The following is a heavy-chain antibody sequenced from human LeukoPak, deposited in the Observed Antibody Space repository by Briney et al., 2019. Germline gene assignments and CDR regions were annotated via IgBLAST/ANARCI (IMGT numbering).Heavy chain of an antibody. D-gene: IGHD2-21*01. J-gene: IGHJ4*02. V-gene: IGHV4-39*01. Sequence: SETLSLTCTVSGGSISSSSYYWGWIRQPPGKGLEWIGSIYYSGSTYYNPSLESRVTISVDTSKNQFSLKLSSVTAADTAVYYCARLRGVVVPIGVDYWGQGTLVTVSS. CDR3: ARLRGVVVPIGVDY. CDR2: IYYSGST. CDR1: GGSISSSSYY.